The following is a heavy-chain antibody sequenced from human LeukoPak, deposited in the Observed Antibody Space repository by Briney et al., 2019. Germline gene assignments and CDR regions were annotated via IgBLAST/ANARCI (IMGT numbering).Heavy chain of an antibody. CDR2: INSDGSST. J-gene: IGHJ5*02. Sequence: PGGSLRLSCAASGFAFSSYWMHWVRQAPGKGLVWVSRINSDGSSTTYAAPVQDRFTISRDNAKNTLYLQMNSLRADDTAVYYCARSVYSYYANWFDPWGQGTLVTVSS. V-gene: IGHV3-74*01. D-gene: IGHD4-11*01. CDR3: ARSVYSYYANWFDP. CDR1: GFAFSSYW.